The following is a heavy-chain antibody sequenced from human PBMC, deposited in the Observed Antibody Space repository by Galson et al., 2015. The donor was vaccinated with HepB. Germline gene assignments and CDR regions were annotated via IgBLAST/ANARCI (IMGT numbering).Heavy chain of an antibody. CDR1: GGSFSDDY. J-gene: IGHJ5*02. D-gene: IGHD5-24*01. CDR2: IHPSGST. CDR3: SRGRDPYKVGRS. Sequence: SETLSLTCAVLGGSFSDDYCTWIRQPPGKGLEWIGEIHPSGSTNYNPSLQSRVTISMAASKNQFSLDLTSLTVADTAVYYCSRGRDPYKVGRSWGQGTLVTVSS. V-gene: IGHV4-34*01.